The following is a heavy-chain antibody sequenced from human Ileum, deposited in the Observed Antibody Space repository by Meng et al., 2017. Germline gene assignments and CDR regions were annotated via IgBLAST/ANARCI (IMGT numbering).Heavy chain of an antibody. CDR1: GFTFDDYA. CDR2: ISWNSGSI. Sequence: SLKISCAASGFTFDDYAMHWVRQAPGKGLEWVSGISWNSGSIDYADSVKGRFTISRDNAKNSLYLQMNSLRAEDMALYYCAKISSGWTGMDAFDIWGQGTRVT. V-gene: IGHV3-9*03. J-gene: IGHJ3*02. D-gene: IGHD6-19*01. CDR3: AKISSGWTGMDAFDI.